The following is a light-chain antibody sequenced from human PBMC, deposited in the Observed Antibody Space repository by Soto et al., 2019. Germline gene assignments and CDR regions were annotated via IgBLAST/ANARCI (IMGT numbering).Light chain of an antibody. V-gene: IGKV1-12*01. CDR1: QGISRW. CDR2: AAS. CDR3: QQANSFPRLT. Sequence: DIQMTQSPSSVSASVGDRVNITCRASQGISRWLAWYQQKPGKAPKLLIYAASSLQSGVPSRFSGSGSGTDFTLTISSLQPEDFATYDCQQANSFPRLTFGGGTKVEIK. J-gene: IGKJ4*01.